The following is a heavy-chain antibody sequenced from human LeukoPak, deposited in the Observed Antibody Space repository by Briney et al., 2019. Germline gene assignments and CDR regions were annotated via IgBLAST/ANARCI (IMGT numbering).Heavy chain of an antibody. CDR1: GFTFSSDG. CDR2: IRHDGSKK. CDR3: AKSGDGYRFDY. J-gene: IGHJ4*02. D-gene: IGHD5-24*01. V-gene: IGHV3-30*02. Sequence: PGGSLRLSCAASGFTFSSDGMHWVRQAPGKGLEWVAFIRHDGSKKYYADSVKGRFTTSRDNSKNNLDLPMNSLRPEDTAVYYCAKSGDGYRFDYWGQGTLVPVSS.